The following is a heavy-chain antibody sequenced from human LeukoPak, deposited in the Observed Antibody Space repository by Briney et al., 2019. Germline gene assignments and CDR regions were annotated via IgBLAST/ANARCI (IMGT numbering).Heavy chain of an antibody. CDR1: GFTFSDYY. CDR3: ARDGSRFCSSTSCYSGYYYYGMDV. Sequence: GGSLRLSCAASGFTFSDYYMSWIRQAPGKGLEWVSYIRSSDSTIYYADSAKGRFTISRDNARNSLYLQMNSLRAEDTAVYYCARDGSRFCSSTSCYSGYYYYGMDVWGQGTTVTVSS. D-gene: IGHD2-2*01. V-gene: IGHV3-11*01. CDR2: IRSSDSTI. J-gene: IGHJ6*02.